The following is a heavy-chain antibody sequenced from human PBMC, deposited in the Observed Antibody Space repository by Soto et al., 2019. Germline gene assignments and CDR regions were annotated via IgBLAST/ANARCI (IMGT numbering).Heavy chain of an antibody. Sequence: ASETLSLTCSVSGSPISSYYWGWFRLPPGQGLQWVGYIYYTGTTSYNPSLKGRVTVSLDTSKKQFFLKLRSVTAADTAVYFCARLGGYYQAFDQWGQGALVTVSS. CDR2: IYYTGTT. D-gene: IGHD3-22*01. CDR3: ARLGGYYQAFDQ. J-gene: IGHJ4*01. V-gene: IGHV4-59*08. CDR1: GSPISSYY.